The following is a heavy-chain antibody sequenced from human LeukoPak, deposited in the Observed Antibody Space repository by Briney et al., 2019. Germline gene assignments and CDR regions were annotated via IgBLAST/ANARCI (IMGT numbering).Heavy chain of an antibody. D-gene: IGHD1-14*01. CDR1: GGSFSGYY. CDR3: ARLNKPGWFDP. J-gene: IGHJ5*02. V-gene: IGHV4-34*01. CDR2: INHSGST. Sequence: SETLSLTCAVYGGSFSGYYWSWIRQPPGKGLEWIGEINHSGSTNYNPSLKSRVTISVDTSKNQFSLKLSSVTAADTAVYYCARLNKPGWFDPWGQGTLVTVSS.